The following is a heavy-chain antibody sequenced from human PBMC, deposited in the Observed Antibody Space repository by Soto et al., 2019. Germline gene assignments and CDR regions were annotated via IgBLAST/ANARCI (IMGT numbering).Heavy chain of an antibody. V-gene: IGHV1-69*01. CDR3: ARGIEEMATTTAVWSFDL. J-gene: IGHJ2*01. CDR2: IIPFFGAA. Sequence: QVQLVQSGAEVKKPGSSVTVSCKASGDTFSSHAFGWVRQAPGQGLEWMGGIIPFFGAANYAQTFQGRAAITADESTTTVYMELSSLRSEDTAVYYCARGIEEMATTTAVWSFDLWGRGTLVTVSS. D-gene: IGHD4-17*01. CDR1: GDTFSSHA.